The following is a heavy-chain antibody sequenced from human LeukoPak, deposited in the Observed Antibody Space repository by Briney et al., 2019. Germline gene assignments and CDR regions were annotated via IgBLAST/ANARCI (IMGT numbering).Heavy chain of an antibody. D-gene: IGHD3-22*01. V-gene: IGHV3-23*01. CDR1: GFTFSSYA. CDR2: ISGSGGST. Sequence: GGSLRLSCAASGFTFSSYAMSWVRQAPGKGLEWVSAISGSGGSTYYADSVKGRFTISRDNSKNTLYLQMSSLRAEDTAVYYCAKDEEAYDSTGYYHIDYWGQGTLVSVSS. J-gene: IGHJ4*02. CDR3: AKDEEAYDSTGYYHIDY.